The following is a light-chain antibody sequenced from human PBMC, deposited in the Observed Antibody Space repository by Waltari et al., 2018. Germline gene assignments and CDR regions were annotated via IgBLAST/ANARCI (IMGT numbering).Light chain of an antibody. CDR2: AAS. J-gene: IGKJ2*01. CDR3: QQSYSTSYT. CDR1: QSISSY. V-gene: IGKV1-39*01. Sequence: DIQMTQSTSYLSASVGDRVTITCRANQSISSYLNCYQLKPVKAPKHLISAASILQSGFPSIFSCSQSVTDFTLSISSLQPEDFATYYFQQSYSTSYTFGQGTKVDIK.